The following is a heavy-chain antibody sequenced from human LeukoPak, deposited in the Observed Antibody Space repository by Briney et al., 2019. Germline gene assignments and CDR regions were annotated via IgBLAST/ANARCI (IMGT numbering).Heavy chain of an antibody. V-gene: IGHV1-2*02. CDR3: ARGLKGTGDRILTGYRYYYFDY. D-gene: IGHD3-9*01. CDR1: GYTFTGYY. Sequence: ASVKVSCKASGYTFTGYYMHWVRQAPGQGLEWMGWINPNSGGTNYAQKFQGRVTMTRDTSISTAYMELSRLRSDDTAVYYCARGLKGTGDRILTGYRYYYFDYWGQGTLVTVSS. J-gene: IGHJ4*02. CDR2: INPNSGGT.